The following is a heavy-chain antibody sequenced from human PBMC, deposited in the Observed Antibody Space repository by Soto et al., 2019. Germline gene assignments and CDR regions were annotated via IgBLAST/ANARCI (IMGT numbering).Heavy chain of an antibody. CDR3: AKQSRPPGILTGYYLGFDI. V-gene: IGHV4-59*08. CDR2: IHYSGST. J-gene: IGHJ3*02. D-gene: IGHD3-9*01. CDR1: GVSFSSYY. Sequence: PSETLSLTCTVSGVSFSSYYWSWIRQPPGKGLEWIGYIHYSGSTSYNPSLKSRVAISVDTSKNQFSLKLSSVTAADTAVYYCAKQSRPPGILTGYYLGFDIWGQGKMVTVSS.